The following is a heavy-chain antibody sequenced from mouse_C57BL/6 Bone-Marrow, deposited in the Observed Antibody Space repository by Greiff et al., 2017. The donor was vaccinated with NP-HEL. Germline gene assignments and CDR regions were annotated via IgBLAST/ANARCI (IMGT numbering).Heavy chain of an antibody. V-gene: IGHV1-80*01. J-gene: IGHJ2*01. CDR1: GYAFSSYW. D-gene: IGHD1-1*01. CDR3: ARGDGSSYVRDY. CDR2: IYPGDGDT. Sequence: VQLQQSGAELVKPGASVKISCKASGYAFSSYWMNWVKQRPGKGLEWIGQIYPGDGDTNYNGKFKGKATLTADKSSSTAYMQLSSLTSEDSAVYFCARGDGSSYVRDYWGQGTTLTVSS.